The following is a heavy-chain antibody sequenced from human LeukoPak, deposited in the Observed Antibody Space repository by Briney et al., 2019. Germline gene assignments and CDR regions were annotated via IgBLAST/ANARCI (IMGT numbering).Heavy chain of an antibody. Sequence: SGTLSLTCAVYGGSFSGYYWSWIRQPPGKGLEWIGEINHSGSTNYNPSLKSRVTISVDTSKNQFSLKLSSVTAADTAVYYCAREGGYCSSTSCYSNWFDPWGQGTLVTVSS. J-gene: IGHJ5*02. V-gene: IGHV4-34*01. CDR1: GGSFSGYY. CDR3: AREGGYCSSTSCYSNWFDP. D-gene: IGHD2-2*01. CDR2: INHSGST.